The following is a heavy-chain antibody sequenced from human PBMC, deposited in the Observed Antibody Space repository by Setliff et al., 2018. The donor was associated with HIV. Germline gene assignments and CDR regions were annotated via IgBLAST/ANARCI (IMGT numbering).Heavy chain of an antibody. J-gene: IGHJ4*02. D-gene: IGHD6-13*01. CDR3: GRDVHDAAADN. CDR2: ISRGGDSI. Sequence: PGGSLRLSCAASGFTFWSHSVLWVRQAPGKGLQWVAYISRGGDSIFYADSVKGRFTISRDNARNTLFLQMNSLGVEDTALYYCGRDVHDAAADNWGRGTLVTVSS. CDR1: GFTFWSHS. V-gene: IGHV3-48*04.